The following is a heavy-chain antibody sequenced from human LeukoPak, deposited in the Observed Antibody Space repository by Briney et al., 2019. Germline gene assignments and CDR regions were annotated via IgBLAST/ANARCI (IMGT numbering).Heavy chain of an antibody. D-gene: IGHD5-18*01. CDR3: VTGFTTMAVDYFDY. V-gene: IGHV1-24*01. J-gene: IGHJ4*02. CDR1: GKTLSDLS. Sequence: ASVKVSCKVSGKTLSDLSIHWLRQPPGKGLEWLGGSDPEDGERIYAQMFRGRVTMTEDTSIDTAYMELSSLRSGDTAVYYCVTGFTTMAVDYFDYWGQGTLVTVSP. CDR2: SDPEDGER.